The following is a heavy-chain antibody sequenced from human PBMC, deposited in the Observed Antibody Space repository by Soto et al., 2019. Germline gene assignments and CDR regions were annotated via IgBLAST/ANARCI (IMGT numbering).Heavy chain of an antibody. Sequence: QVQLVESGGGLVKPGGSLRLSCAASGFTFSDYYMAWIRQAPGKGLEWVSYISRSTSTIHYADSVKGRFTISRDNAKNSLYLQMNSLRAEDTAVYYCARVAEIAARDFWFDPWGQGTLVSVSS. CDR3: ARVAEIAARDFWFDP. CDR2: ISRSTSTI. J-gene: IGHJ5*02. D-gene: IGHD6-6*01. CDR1: GFTFSDYY. V-gene: IGHV3-11*01.